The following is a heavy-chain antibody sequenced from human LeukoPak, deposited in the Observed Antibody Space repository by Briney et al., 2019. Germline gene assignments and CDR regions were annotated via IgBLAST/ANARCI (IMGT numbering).Heavy chain of an antibody. V-gene: IGHV4-4*02. J-gene: IGHJ1*01. CDR1: GGSISNW. CDR3: ARHMEMTGTRGFPD. D-gene: IGHD5-24*01. Sequence: PSETLSLTCAVSGGSISNWWSWVRQPPGKGLEWIGEIFQSGRTNYNPSLKSRVFISVDNSKNQFSLNLRSVTAADTAVYYCARHMEMTGTRGFPDWGQGTLVTVSS. CDR2: IFQSGRT.